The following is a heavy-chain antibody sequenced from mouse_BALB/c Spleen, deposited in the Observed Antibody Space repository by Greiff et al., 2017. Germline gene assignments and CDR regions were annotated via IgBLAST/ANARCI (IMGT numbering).Heavy chain of an antibody. CDR1: GYTFTSYW. Sequence: EVQLQESGTVLARPGASVKMSCKASGYTFTSYWMHWVKQRPGQGLEWIGAIYPGNSDTSYNQKFKGKAKLTAVTSTSTAYMELSSLTNEDSAVYYCTRNDYYGSRYFDDWGQGTTLTVSS. D-gene: IGHD1-1*01. J-gene: IGHJ2*01. CDR3: TRNDYYGSRYFDD. CDR2: IYPGNSDT. V-gene: IGHV1-5*01.